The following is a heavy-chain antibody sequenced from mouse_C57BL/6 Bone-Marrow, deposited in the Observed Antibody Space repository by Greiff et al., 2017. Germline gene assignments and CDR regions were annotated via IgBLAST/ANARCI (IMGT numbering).Heavy chain of an antibody. Sequence: EVQLQQSVAELVRPGASVKLSCTASGFNIKNTYMHWVKQRPEPGLEWIGRIDPANGNTKYAPKFQGKATITADTSSNTAYLQLSSLTSEDTAIDYCAPYSNYVGNYFDYWGQGTTLTVSS. J-gene: IGHJ2*01. CDR3: APYSNYVGNYFDY. CDR1: GFNIKNTY. D-gene: IGHD2-5*01. V-gene: IGHV14-3*01. CDR2: IDPANGNT.